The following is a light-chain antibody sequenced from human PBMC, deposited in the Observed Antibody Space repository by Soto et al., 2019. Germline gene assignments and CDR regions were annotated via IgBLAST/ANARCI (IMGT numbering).Light chain of an antibody. Sequence: EIVLTQSPATLSVSPGEGATLSCRASQSFSNNLAWYQQRPGQAPRLLIFGASNRATGIPARFSGSGSGTDFTLTISSLQSEDFAVYYCQQYNNWPPYTFGQGTKLEIK. CDR3: QQYNNWPPYT. CDR2: GAS. J-gene: IGKJ2*01. V-gene: IGKV3-15*01. CDR1: QSFSNN.